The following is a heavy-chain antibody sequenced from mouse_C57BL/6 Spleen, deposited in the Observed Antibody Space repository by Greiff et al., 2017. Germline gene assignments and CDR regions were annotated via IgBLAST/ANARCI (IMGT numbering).Heavy chain of an antibody. Sequence: QVQLQQPGAELVMPGASVKLSCKASGYTFTSYWMHWVKQRPGQGLEWIGEIDPSDSYTNYNQKFKGKSTLTVDKSSSTAYMQLSSLTSEDSAVYYCARRDGSSYVDYWGQGTTLTVSS. CDR2: IDPSDSYT. CDR1: GYTFTSYW. D-gene: IGHD1-1*01. J-gene: IGHJ2*01. V-gene: IGHV1-69*01. CDR3: ARRDGSSYVDY.